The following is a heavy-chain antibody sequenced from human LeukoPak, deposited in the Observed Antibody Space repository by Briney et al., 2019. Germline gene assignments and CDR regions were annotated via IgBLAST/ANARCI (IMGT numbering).Heavy chain of an antibody. CDR2: IKSKTDDGTR. J-gene: IGHJ4*02. D-gene: IGHD6-13*01. V-gene: IGHV3-15*01. Sequence: GGSLRLSCAASGFTFSNAWMSWVRQAPGKGLEWVGRIKSKTDDGTRDFAAPVKGRFTISRDDSKNTLYLQINSLRTEDTAVYYCTAGTGYTDFDYWGQGTLVTVSS. CDR3: TAGTGYTDFDY. CDR1: GFTFSNAW.